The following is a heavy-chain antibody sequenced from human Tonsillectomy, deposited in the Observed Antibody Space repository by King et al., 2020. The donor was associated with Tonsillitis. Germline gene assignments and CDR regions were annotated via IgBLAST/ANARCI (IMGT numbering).Heavy chain of an antibody. D-gene: IGHD4-11*01. J-gene: IGHJ6*02. Sequence: QLVQSGSELKKPGASVKVSCKASGYTFTRYPMNWVRQAPGQGLEWMGWINTNTGSPTYAQGFTGRFVFSLDTSVSTAYLQISSLKAEGSAVYFCVRVVTSAYGMDVWGQGTTVTVSS. CDR3: VRVVTSAYGMDV. V-gene: IGHV7-4-1*02. CDR1: GYTFTRYP. CDR2: INTNTGSP.